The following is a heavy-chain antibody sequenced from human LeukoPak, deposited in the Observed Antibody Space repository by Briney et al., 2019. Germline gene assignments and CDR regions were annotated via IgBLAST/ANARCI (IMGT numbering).Heavy chain of an antibody. CDR1: GYTFTSYY. CDR3: ARGYCSGGSCYPYGMDV. Sequence: EASVKVSCKASGYTFTSYYMHWVRQAPGQGLEWMGIINPSGGSTSYAQKFQGRVTMTRDTSTSTVYMELSSLRSEDTAVYYCARGYCSGGSCYPYGMDVWGQGTTVTVSS. D-gene: IGHD2-15*01. CDR2: INPSGGST. V-gene: IGHV1-46*01. J-gene: IGHJ6*02.